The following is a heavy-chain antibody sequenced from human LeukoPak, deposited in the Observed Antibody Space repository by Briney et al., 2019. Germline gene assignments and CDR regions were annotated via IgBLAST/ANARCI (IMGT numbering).Heavy chain of an antibody. CDR3: AKDKAGRGIYYFDY. V-gene: IGHV3-9*01. CDR2: ISWNSGSI. Sequence: GGSLRLSCAASGFTFDDYAMHWVRQAPGKGLEWVSGISWNSGSIGYADSVKGRFTISRDNAKNSLYLQMNSLRAEDTALYNCAKDKAGRGIYYFDYWGQGTLVTVSS. D-gene: IGHD6-13*01. J-gene: IGHJ4*02. CDR1: GFTFDDYA.